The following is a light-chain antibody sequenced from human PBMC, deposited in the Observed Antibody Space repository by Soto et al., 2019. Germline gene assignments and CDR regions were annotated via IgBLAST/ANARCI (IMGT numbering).Light chain of an antibody. J-gene: IGKJ3*01. CDR3: KQYGSSPEIS. CDR2: CAS. Sequence: DIVLTQSPGTLSLSPGERATLSCRASQTISDNYLAWYQQKPGQSPRLLISCASIRAPGVPDRFIGSWSETDFTHTISRLEPEDFGFYYCKQYGSSPEISFGPGTKVDIK. V-gene: IGKV3-20*01. CDR1: QTISDNY.